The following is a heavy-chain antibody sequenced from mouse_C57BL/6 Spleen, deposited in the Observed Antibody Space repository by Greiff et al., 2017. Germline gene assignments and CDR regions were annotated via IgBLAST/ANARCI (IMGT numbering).Heavy chain of an antibody. CDR1: GYAFSSSW. Sequence: VKLMESGPELVKPGASVKISCKASGYAFSSSWMNWVKQRPGQGLEWIGRIYPGGGDTNYNGKFKGKATLTADKSSSTAYMQLSSLTSEDSAVYVCATYGSSYLDYWGQGTTLTVSS. D-gene: IGHD1-1*01. CDR3: ATYGSSYLDY. J-gene: IGHJ2*01. CDR2: IYPGGGDT. V-gene: IGHV1-82*01.